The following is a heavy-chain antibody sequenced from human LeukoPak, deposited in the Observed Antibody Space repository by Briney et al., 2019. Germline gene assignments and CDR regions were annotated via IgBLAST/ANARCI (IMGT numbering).Heavy chain of an antibody. CDR1: GGSFSGYY. V-gene: IGHV4-34*01. D-gene: IGHD6-19*01. CDR3: AERHQAGIAVAGGAFDI. Sequence: SETLSLTCAVYGGSFSGYYWSWIRQPPGKGLEWIGEINHSGSTNYNPSLKSRVTISVDTSKNQFSLKLSSVTAADTAVYYCAERHQAGIAVAGGAFDIWGQGTMVTVSS. CDR2: INHSGST. J-gene: IGHJ3*02.